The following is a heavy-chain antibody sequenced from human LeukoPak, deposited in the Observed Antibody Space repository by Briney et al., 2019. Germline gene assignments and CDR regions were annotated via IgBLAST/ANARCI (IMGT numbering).Heavy chain of an antibody. CDR1: GLTFTISA. V-gene: IGHV1-58*02. CDR2: IVVCSGNT. Sequence: GTSVSLSCTSSGLTFTISAMQWVPQARGQRLKCKGWIVVCSGNTHPPKKYQERVTITRDMSTSTAYMELSSLRSEDTAVYYCAGSLYSSSDYYYYYGMDVWGQGTTVTVSS. J-gene: IGHJ6*02. D-gene: IGHD6-6*01. CDR3: AGSLYSSSDYYYYYGMDV.